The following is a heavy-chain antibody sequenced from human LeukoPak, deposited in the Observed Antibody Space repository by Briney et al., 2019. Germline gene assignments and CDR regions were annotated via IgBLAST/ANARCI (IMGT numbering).Heavy chain of an antibody. V-gene: IGHV5-51*01. Sequence: GESLKISCKGSEYKFAKYWIGWVRQMPGKGLEWMGVIYPDDSDTRYSPSFQGQVTISADKSISTAYLQWSSLKASDTAMYYCARPLGANYDILTGYYTLGSDDAFDIWGQGTMVTVSS. CDR2: IYPDDSDT. D-gene: IGHD3-9*01. J-gene: IGHJ3*02. CDR3: ARPLGANYDILTGYYTLGSDDAFDI. CDR1: EYKFAKYW.